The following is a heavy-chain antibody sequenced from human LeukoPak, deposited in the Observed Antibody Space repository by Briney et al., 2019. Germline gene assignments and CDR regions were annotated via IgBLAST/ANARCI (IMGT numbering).Heavy chain of an antibody. CDR3: ARTYGSGSYFHY. V-gene: IGHV4-4*09. J-gene: IGHJ4*02. Sequence: SETLSLTCSVSGGSVNSYYWSWIRQPPGKGLEWIRYIYTTGRTNYNPSLKSRVTISVDTSKNQFSLQLNSVTPEDTAVYYCARTYGSGSYFHYWGQGTLVTVSS. CDR1: GGSVNSYY. D-gene: IGHD3-10*01. CDR2: IYTTGRT.